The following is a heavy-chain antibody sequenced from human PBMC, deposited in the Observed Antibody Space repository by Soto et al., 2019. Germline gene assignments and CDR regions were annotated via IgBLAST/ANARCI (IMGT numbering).Heavy chain of an antibody. D-gene: IGHD4-17*01. CDR2: IYSGGST. J-gene: IGHJ4*02. Sequence: EVQLVESGGGLIQPGGSLRLSCAASGFTVSSNYMSWVRQAPGKGLEWASVIYSGGSTDYADSLKGRFTISRDNSKNTLYLQMNSLRAEDTAVYYCARDLSRWTTPATYFDSWGQGTLVTVSS. CDR3: ARDLSRWTTPATYFDS. CDR1: GFTVSSNY. V-gene: IGHV3-53*01.